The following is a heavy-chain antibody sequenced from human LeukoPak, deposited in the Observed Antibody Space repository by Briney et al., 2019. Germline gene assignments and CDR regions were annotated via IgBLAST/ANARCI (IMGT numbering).Heavy chain of an antibody. D-gene: IGHD2-2*02. CDR1: GGSFRGYY. CDR3: ARGYCSSTSCYNTYDF. Sequence: PSETLSLTCAVSGGSFRGYYWSWIRQSPVKGLEWIGEIHLRENTNYNPSLKSRVTMSFDTPTNQFSLKLTSLTAADTATYYCARGYCSSTSCYNTYDFWGQGTLVTVSS. CDR2: IHLRENT. V-gene: IGHV4-34*01. J-gene: IGHJ4*02.